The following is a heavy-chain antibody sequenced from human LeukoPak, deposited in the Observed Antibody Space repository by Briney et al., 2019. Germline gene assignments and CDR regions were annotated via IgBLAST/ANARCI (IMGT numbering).Heavy chain of an antibody. CDR2: IYYSGST. D-gene: IGHD2-2*02. J-gene: IGHJ5*02. CDR1: GGSISSYY. V-gene: IGHV4-59*01. Sequence: SETLSLTCTVSGGSISSYYWSWIRQPPGKGLEWIGYIYYSGSTNYNPSLKSRVTISVDTSKNQFSLKLSSVTAADTAVYYRARGRVPAAIRNWFDPWGQGTLVTVSS. CDR3: ARGRVPAAIRNWFDP.